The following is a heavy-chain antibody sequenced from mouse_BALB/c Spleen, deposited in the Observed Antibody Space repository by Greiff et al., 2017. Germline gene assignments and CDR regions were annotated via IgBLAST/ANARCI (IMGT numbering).Heavy chain of an antibody. D-gene: IGHD1-1*01. V-gene: IGHV5-4*02. CDR3: ARGGCYYGSHAMDY. CDR1: GFTFSDYY. Sequence: DVMLVESGGGLVKPGGSLKLSCAASGFTFSDYYMYWVRQTPEKRLEWVATISDGGSYTYYPDSVKGRFTISRDNAKNNLYLQMSSLKSEDTAMYYCARGGCYYGSHAMDYWGQGTSVTVSS. CDR2: ISDGGSYT. J-gene: IGHJ4*01.